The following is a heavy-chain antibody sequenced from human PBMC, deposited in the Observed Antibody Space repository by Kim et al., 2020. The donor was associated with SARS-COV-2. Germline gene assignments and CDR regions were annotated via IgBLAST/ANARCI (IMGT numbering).Heavy chain of an antibody. D-gene: IGHD3-10*01. CDR2: IKQDGSET. CDR3: ASGSAFASGSFYRHFDY. V-gene: IGHV3-7*01. Sequence: GGSLRLSCAASGITFSDYWVTWVRQAPGKGLEWVANIKQDGSETNYVDSVRGRFIISRDSAKNSVYLQMNSLRAEDTALYYCASGSAFASGSFYRHFDYWGQGTLGTVSS. CDR1: GITFSDYW. J-gene: IGHJ4*02.